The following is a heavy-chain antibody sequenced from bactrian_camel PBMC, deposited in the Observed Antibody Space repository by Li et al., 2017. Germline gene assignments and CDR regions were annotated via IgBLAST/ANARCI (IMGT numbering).Heavy chain of an antibody. D-gene: IGHD6*01. CDR2: IYSAGVAT. V-gene: IGHV3S53*01. CDR3: AAAFLLPTVVARLTASSWLY. CDR1: GYTESTNS. Sequence: HVQLVESGGGSVQAGGSLRLSCTRSGYTESTNSMAWFRQAPEKEREAVAAIYSAGVATHYADSVKGRFIISQEGNTVYLEMNYLKPEDTAMYYCAAAFLLPTVVARLTASSWLYWGQGTQVTVS. J-gene: IGHJ4*01.